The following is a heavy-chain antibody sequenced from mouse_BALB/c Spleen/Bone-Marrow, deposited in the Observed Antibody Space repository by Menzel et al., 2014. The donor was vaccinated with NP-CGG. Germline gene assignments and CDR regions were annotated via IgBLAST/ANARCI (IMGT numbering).Heavy chain of an antibody. V-gene: IGHV14-3*02. CDR3: AYGSIYDYFYY. CDR2: IDPANGNT. J-gene: IGHJ2*01. Sequence: VQLQQSGAELVKPGVSVKLSCTASGFNIKDTYMHWVKQRPEQGLEWIGRIDPANGNTKYDPKFQGKATITADTSSNTAYLHLSSLTSEYTSVYYFAYGSIYDYFYYWSQATTPAVS. CDR1: GFNIKDTY. D-gene: IGHD1-1*01.